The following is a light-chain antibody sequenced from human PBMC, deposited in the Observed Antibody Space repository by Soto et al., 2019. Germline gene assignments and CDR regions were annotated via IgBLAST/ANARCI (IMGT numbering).Light chain of an antibody. J-gene: IGLJ2*01. CDR2: EDD. CDR3: GAWDSSLDADVV. V-gene: IGLV1-51*02. Sequence: QSALTQPPSVSAAPGQKVTISCSGSSSNIGNNYVSWYQQLPGTAPKLLIYEDDKRPSGIPDRFSGSKSGTSATLGITGLQTGDEADYYCGAWDSSLDADVVFGGGTKLTVL. CDR1: SSNIGNNY.